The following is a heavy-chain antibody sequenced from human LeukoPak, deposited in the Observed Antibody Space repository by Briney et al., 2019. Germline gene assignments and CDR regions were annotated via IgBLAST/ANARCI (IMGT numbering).Heavy chain of an antibody. J-gene: IGHJ4*02. Sequence: ASVRVSSTASGYTFTTYGISWVRQAPGQGLEWMGWISAYNGNTNYTQKLQGRVTITTDTSTSTAYTELRSLRPDDTAVYYCARDIRLDYWGQGTLVTVSS. CDR2: ISAYNGNT. CDR1: GYTFTTYG. V-gene: IGHV1-18*01. CDR3: ARDIRLDY.